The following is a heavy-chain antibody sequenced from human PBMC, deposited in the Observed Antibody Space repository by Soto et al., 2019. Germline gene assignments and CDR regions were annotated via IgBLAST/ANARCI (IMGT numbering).Heavy chain of an antibody. D-gene: IGHD4-4*01. CDR1: GFTFSPHW. J-gene: IGHJ6*02. Sequence: EVQLAESGGGLVQPGGSLRLSCAASGFTFSPHWMHWVRQAPGKGLVWVSRINQDGSTTDYADSVKGRFTISRDNAKNTFFLQMNSLRAEDTAVYYCRRGGSNSPNGMDVWGQGTTVIVSS. V-gene: IGHV3-74*01. CDR2: INQDGSTT. CDR3: RRGGSNSPNGMDV.